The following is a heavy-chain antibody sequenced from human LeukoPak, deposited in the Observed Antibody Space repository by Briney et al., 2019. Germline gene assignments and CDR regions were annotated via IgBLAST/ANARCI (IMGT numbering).Heavy chain of an antibody. J-gene: IGHJ4*02. D-gene: IGHD3-3*01. CDR2: IKQDGSQE. V-gene: IGHV3-7*01. CDR3: ARGVPYDSWSGPHYSDY. Sequence: GGSLRLSCAASGFTFSSYWMSWVRQAPGKGLEWVAHIKQDGSQEYYVDSVKGRFTISRDSAKNSLYLQMNSLRAEDTAVYYCARGVPYDSWSGPHYSDYWGQGTLVTVSS. CDR1: GFTFSSYW.